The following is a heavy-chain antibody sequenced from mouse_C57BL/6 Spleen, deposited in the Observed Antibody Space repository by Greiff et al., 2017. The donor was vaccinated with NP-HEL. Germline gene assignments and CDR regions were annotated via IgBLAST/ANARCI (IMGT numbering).Heavy chain of an antibody. CDR2: IYPSDSET. CDR1: GYTFTSYW. Sequence: QVQLQQSGAELVRPGSSVKLSCKASGYTFTSYWMDWVKQRPGQGLEWIGNIYPSDSETHYNQKFKDKATLTVDKSSSTAYMQLSSLTSEDSAVYYCAREGTLRGYAMDYWGQGTSVTVSS. D-gene: IGHD1-2*01. J-gene: IGHJ4*01. CDR3: AREGTLRGYAMDY. V-gene: IGHV1-61*01.